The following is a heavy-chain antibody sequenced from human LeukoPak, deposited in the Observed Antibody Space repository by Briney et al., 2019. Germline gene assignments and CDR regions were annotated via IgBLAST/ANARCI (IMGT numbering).Heavy chain of an antibody. V-gene: IGHV4-34*01. CDR1: GGSFSGYY. Sequence: PSETLSLTCAVYGGSFSGYYWSWIRQPPGKGLEWIGEINHSGSTNYNPSLKSRVTISVDTSKNQFSLKLSSVTAADTAVYYCARGVWLSSTSCYPDYWGQGTLVTVSS. J-gene: IGHJ4*02. D-gene: IGHD2-2*01. CDR3: ARGVWLSSTSCYPDY. CDR2: INHSGST.